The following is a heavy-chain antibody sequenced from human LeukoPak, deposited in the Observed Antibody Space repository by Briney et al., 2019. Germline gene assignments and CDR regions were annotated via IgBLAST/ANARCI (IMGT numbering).Heavy chain of an antibody. J-gene: IGHJ5*02. CDR3: AKGHIDIAAAGTAGHWFDP. CDR1: GFTFSSYG. V-gene: IGHV3-30*02. Sequence: GGSLRLSCAASGFTFSSYGMHWVRQAPGKGLEWVAFIRYDGSNKYYADSVKGRLTISRDNSKNTLYLQMNSLRAEDTAVYYCAKGHIDIAAAGTAGHWFDPWGQGTLVTVSS. CDR2: IRYDGSNK. D-gene: IGHD6-13*01.